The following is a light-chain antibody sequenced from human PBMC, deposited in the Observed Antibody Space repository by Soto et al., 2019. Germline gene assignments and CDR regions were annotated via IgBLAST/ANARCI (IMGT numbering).Light chain of an antibody. CDR1: QSVSSY. V-gene: IGKV3-11*01. Sequence: IVLTQSPATLSLWPGETAILSCRASQSVSSYLSWYQQKPGQAPRLLIYDASSRAPGVPARFSGSGSGTDFTLTISSLAPEDFALYYCQQRSSWITFGQGTRLEIE. CDR2: DAS. CDR3: QQRSSWIT. J-gene: IGKJ5*01.